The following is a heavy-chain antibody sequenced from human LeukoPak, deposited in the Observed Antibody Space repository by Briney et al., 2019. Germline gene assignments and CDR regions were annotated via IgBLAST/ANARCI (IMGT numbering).Heavy chain of an antibody. CDR2: ISDSGGST. J-gene: IGHJ4*02. Sequence: PGGSLRLSCVGSGFTFRTYAMIWVRQAPGKGLQWVSAISDSGGSTYYADSVKGRFTISRDNSKNTLYLQMHSLRAGDTAVYYCAKSLNYYDSGTPRRDFDYWGQGTLVAVSS. V-gene: IGHV3-23*01. CDR3: AKSLNYYDSGTPRRDFDY. CDR1: GFTFRTYA. D-gene: IGHD3-10*01.